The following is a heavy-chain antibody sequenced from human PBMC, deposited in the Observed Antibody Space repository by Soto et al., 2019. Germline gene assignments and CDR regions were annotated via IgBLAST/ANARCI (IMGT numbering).Heavy chain of an antibody. Sequence: VQLVESGGGLIQPGGSLRLSCAASGFTVSNNHMTWVRQAAGKGLELVSFVHGGGSTSYADSVKGRFTISRDNSKNTLYLQMDGLRAEDTATYYCAGRLTTAASLDYWGRGTLVTVSS. V-gene: IGHV3-53*01. CDR2: VHGGGST. D-gene: IGHD3-16*01. J-gene: IGHJ4*02. CDR1: GFTVSNNH. CDR3: AGRLTTAASLDY.